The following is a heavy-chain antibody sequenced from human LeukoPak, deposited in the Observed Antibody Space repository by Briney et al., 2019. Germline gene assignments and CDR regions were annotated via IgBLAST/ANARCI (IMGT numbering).Heavy chain of an antibody. J-gene: IGHJ5*02. V-gene: IGHV4-30-2*01. Sequence: SETLSLTCAVSGGSISSGGYSWSWIRQPPGKGLEWIGYIYHSGSTYYNPSLKSRVTISVDRSKNQFSLKLSSVTAADTAVYYCARGVLDGSGSYYRVLNWLDPWGQGTLVTVSS. CDR1: GGSISSGGYS. D-gene: IGHD3-10*01. CDR3: ARGVLDGSGSYYRVLNWLDP. CDR2: IYHSGST.